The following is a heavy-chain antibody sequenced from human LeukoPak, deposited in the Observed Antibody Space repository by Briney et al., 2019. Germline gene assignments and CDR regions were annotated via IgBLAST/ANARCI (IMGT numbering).Heavy chain of an antibody. CDR2: IYPGDSDT. CDR1: GYSFTSYW. J-gene: IGHJ6*02. V-gene: IGHV5-51*01. Sequence: GESPKISCKGSGYSFTSYWIGWVRQMPGKGLEWMGIIYPGDSDTRYSPSFQGQVTISADKSISTAYLQWSSLKASDTAMYYCARRYYDFWSGDHYYGMDVWGQGTTVTVSS. CDR3: ARRYYDFWSGDHYYGMDV. D-gene: IGHD3-3*01.